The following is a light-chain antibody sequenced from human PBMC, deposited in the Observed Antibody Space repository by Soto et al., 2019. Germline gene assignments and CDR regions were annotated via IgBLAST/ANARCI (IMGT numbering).Light chain of an antibody. CDR2: DVN. CDR3: SSYTSSSTRVV. V-gene: IGLV2-14*01. Sequence: QSALTQPASVSGSPGQSITISCTGTSSDVGRYNYVSWYQQHPGKAPKLTIYDVNNRPSGVSNRFSGSKSGNTASLTISGLQAEDEADYYCSSYTSSSTRVVFGGGTKVTVL. CDR1: SSDVGRYNY. J-gene: IGLJ2*01.